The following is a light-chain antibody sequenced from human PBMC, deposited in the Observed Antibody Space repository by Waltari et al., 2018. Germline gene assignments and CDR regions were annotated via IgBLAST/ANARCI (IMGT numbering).Light chain of an antibody. J-gene: IGLJ2*01. CDR2: DNN. Sequence: QSVLTQPPSVSAAPGQKVTISCSGSSSNIGRSYVSWYQQFPGTAPKLLIYDNNNRPSGVSDRFSGSKSGTSASLAITGLQTGDEADYYCGAWDSSLSAWVFGGGTRLTVL. CDR3: GAWDSSLSAWV. CDR1: SSNIGRSY. V-gene: IGLV1-51*01.